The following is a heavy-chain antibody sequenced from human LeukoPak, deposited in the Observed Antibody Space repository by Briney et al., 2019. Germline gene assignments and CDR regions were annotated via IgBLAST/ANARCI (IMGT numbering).Heavy chain of an antibody. CDR3: ARSPQYDFWSAPGY. CDR2: INPNSGGT. Sequence: ASVKVSCKASGYTFTGYYMHWVRQAPGQGLEWMGWINPNSGGTNYAQKFQGRVTMTRDTSISTAYMELSRLRSDDTAVYYCARSPQYDFWSAPGYWGQGTLVTVSS. D-gene: IGHD3-3*01. CDR1: GYTFTGYY. J-gene: IGHJ4*02. V-gene: IGHV1-2*02.